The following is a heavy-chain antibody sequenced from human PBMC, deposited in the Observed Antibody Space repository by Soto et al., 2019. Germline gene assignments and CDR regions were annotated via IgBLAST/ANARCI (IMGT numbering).Heavy chain of an antibody. Sequence: EVQLLESGGGLVQPGGSLRLSCAASGFTFSNYAMNWVRQAPGKGLEWVSVISGSGSSTYYADSVKGRFSISRDHSKNTLYLQPSSARADDAAVYYCARRSPSWACDIWGQGTMVTVSS. V-gene: IGHV3-23*01. CDR1: GFTFSNYA. CDR3: ARRSPSWACDI. J-gene: IGHJ3*02. CDR2: ISGSGSST. D-gene: IGHD2-15*01.